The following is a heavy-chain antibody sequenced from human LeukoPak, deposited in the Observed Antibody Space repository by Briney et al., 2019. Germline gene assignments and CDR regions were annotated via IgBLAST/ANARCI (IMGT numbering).Heavy chain of an antibody. Sequence: ASVKVSCKASKYTLTDHDIHWVRQAPGQRLEWMGWINPGNGNTKYSQKFQGRVTITRDTSASIAYMELSSLTSEDTAVYYCARGPRRVRGVIITTIPYYYYYGMDVWGQGTTVTVSS. J-gene: IGHJ6*02. V-gene: IGHV1-3*01. CDR3: ARGPRRVRGVIITTIPYYYYYGMDV. CDR2: INPGNGNT. CDR1: KYTLTDHD. D-gene: IGHD3-10*01.